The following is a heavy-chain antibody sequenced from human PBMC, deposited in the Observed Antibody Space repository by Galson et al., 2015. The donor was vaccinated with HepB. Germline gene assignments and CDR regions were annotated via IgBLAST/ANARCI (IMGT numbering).Heavy chain of an antibody. D-gene: IGHD2-2*01. Sequence: SLRLSCAASGFTFNNFAMHWVRQAPGKGLERLAVISHDVINKNYADSVKGRFTISRDNSKNTLYLQMSSPKTEDTAVYFCAKDSAWRTIRMPDYWGQGTLVTVSS. CDR3: AKDSAWRTIRMPDY. CDR2: ISHDVINK. CDR1: GFTFNNFA. V-gene: IGHV3-30*18. J-gene: IGHJ4*02.